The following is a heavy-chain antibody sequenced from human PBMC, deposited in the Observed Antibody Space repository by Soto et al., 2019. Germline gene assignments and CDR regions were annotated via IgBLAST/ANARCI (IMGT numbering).Heavy chain of an antibody. V-gene: IGHV3-30*18. J-gene: IGHJ6*02. D-gene: IGHD5-18*01. CDR2: ISYDGSNK. CDR3: AKLVDTAMDRLPNYGMDV. Sequence: GGSLRLSCAASGFTFSSYGMHWVRKAPGQRLELVAVISYDGSNKYYEDSVKGRFTISRDNLKNTLNLQMNSLRAEDTAVYYCAKLVDTAMDRLPNYGMDVWGQGTTVTVSS. CDR1: GFTFSSYG.